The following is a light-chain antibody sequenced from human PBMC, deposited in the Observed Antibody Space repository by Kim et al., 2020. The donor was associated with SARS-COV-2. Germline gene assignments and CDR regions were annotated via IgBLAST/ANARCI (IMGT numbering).Light chain of an antibody. Sequence: QSVLTQPRSVSGSPGQSVTISCTGSSTDVGYYDYVSWYQEHPGKAPKLIIFDATKRPSGVPDRFSASKSGNTASLTISGLQAEDEADYYCCSYAGSPPYVFGSGTKVTVL. CDR1: STDVGYYDY. CDR2: DAT. CDR3: CSYAGSPPYV. J-gene: IGLJ1*01. V-gene: IGLV2-11*01.